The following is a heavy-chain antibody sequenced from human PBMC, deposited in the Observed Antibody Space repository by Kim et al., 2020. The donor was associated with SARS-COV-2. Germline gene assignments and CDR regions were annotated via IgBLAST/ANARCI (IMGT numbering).Heavy chain of an antibody. CDR2: INSDGRST. CDR1: GFTFSSYW. V-gene: IGHV3-74*01. J-gene: IGHJ3*02. Sequence: GGSLRLSCAASGFTFSSYWMHWVRQAPGKGLVWVSRINSDGRSTSYADSVKGRFTISRDNANNTLYLQMNSLRAEDTSVYYCARVGYDFWSGYNAFDTWGQGTIGTVSS. CDR3: ARVGYDFWSGYNAFDT. D-gene: IGHD3-3*01.